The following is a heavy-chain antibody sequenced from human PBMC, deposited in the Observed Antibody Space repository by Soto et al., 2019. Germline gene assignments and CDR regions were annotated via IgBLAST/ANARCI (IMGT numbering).Heavy chain of an antibody. Sequence: TVSGGSISSSSYYWGWIRQPPGKGLEWIGSIYYSGSTYYNPSLKSRVTISVDTSKNQFSLKLSSVTAADTAVYYCARQWIQLWFFDYWGQGTLVTVSS. CDR2: IYYSGST. D-gene: IGHD5-18*01. J-gene: IGHJ4*02. CDR1: GGSISSSSYY. CDR3: ARQWIQLWFFDY. V-gene: IGHV4-39*01.